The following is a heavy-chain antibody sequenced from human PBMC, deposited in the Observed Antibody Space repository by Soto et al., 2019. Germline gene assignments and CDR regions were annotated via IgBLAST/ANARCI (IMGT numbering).Heavy chain of an antibody. Sequence: SETLSLTCSVSGGSVSNKTYYWSWIRQPPGKRLEWIGYVYYSGTTNYNPSLKSRITISVDLSKNQFSLRLSSVTTADTALYYCARTTAVPNTLRSRYFFDYWGQGTLVTVSS. CDR3: ARTTAVPNTLRSRYFFDY. D-gene: IGHD4-17*01. CDR1: GGSVSNKTYY. CDR2: VYYSGTT. J-gene: IGHJ4*02. V-gene: IGHV4-61*01.